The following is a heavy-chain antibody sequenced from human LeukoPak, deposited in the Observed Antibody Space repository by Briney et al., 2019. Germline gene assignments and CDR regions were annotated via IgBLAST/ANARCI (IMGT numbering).Heavy chain of an antibody. CDR3: ARTEGGYDWGGFDY. CDR2: IIPIFGTA. V-gene: IGHV1-69*06. Sequence: GASVTVSCKASGGTFSSYAISWVRQAPGQGLELMGGIIPIFGTANYAQKFQGRVTITADKSTSTAYMELSSLRSEDTAVYYCARTEGGYDWGGFDYWGQGTLVTVSS. D-gene: IGHD5-12*01. J-gene: IGHJ4*02. CDR1: GGTFSSYA.